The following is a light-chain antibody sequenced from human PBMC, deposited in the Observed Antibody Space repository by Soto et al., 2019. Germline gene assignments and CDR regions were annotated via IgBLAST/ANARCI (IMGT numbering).Light chain of an antibody. Sequence: EIVLTQSPATLSLSPGESATLSCRASQSVSSYLAWYQQKPGQGPRLLIYDASKRPTSIPARFSGSGSGTDFTLTITSLEPEDFAIYYCQQRSSRPPLTFGGGTKVEIK. CDR2: DAS. J-gene: IGKJ4*01. CDR3: QQRSSRPPLT. V-gene: IGKV3-11*01. CDR1: QSVSSY.